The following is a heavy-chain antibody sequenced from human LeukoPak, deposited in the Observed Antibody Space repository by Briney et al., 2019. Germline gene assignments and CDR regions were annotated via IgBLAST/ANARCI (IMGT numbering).Heavy chain of an antibody. CDR2: IVVGSGNT. CDR1: GFTFTSSA. Sequence: SVKVSCKASGFTFTSSAMQWVRQARGQRLEWIGWIVVGSGNTNYAQKFQERVTITRDMSTSTAYMELSSLRSEDTAVYYCAAGREWELPTDYWGQETLVTVSS. CDR3: AAGREWELPTDY. D-gene: IGHD1-26*01. V-gene: IGHV1-58*02. J-gene: IGHJ4*02.